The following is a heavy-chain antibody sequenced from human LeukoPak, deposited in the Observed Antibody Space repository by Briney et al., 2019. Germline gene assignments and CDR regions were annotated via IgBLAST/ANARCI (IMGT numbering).Heavy chain of an antibody. CDR1: GYTFTGYY. CDR2: INPNSGGT. J-gene: IGHJ6*03. D-gene: IGHD3-3*01. Sequence: ASVKVSCKASGYTFTGYYMHWVRQAPGQGLEWMGWINPNSGGTNYAQKFQGRVTMTRDTSISTAYMELSRLRSDDTAVYYCARAYYDFWSPREGGGYYYYYMDVWGKGTTVTVSS. V-gene: IGHV1-2*02. CDR3: ARAYYDFWSPREGGGYYYYYMDV.